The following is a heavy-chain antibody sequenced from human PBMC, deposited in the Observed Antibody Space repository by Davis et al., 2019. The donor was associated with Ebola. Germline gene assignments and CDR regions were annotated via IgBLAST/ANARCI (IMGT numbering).Heavy chain of an antibody. J-gene: IGHJ4*02. CDR3: TTDFPTYYYGSGSLKSFDY. D-gene: IGHD3-10*01. V-gene: IGHV3-15*01. CDR2: IKSKTDGGTT. CDR1: GFTFSNAW. Sequence: GESLKISCAASGFTFSNAWMSWVRQAPGKGLEWVGRIKSKTDGGTTDYAAPVKGRFTISRDDSKNTLYLQMNSLKTEDTAVYYCTTDFPTYYYGSGSLKSFDYWGQGTLVTVSS.